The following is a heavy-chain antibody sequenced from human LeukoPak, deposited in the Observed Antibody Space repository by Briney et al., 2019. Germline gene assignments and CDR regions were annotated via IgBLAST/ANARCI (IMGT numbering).Heavy chain of an antibody. J-gene: IGHJ5*02. CDR2: LYHSGGT. Sequence: SETLSVTCTVSGYSISRGYYWGWIPQPPGKGLEWFRRLYHSGGTHYKPSLKRRGTLSVDTFKNKFSLKLCTATAPGTARYYFARFRYGAGRPSFWFDPWGQGTLVTVSS. D-gene: IGHD3-10*01. CDR1: GYSISRGYY. V-gene: IGHV4-38-2*02. CDR3: ARFRYGAGRPSFWFDP.